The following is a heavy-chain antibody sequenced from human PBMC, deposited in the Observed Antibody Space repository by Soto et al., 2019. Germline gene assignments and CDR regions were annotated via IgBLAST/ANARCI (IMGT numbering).Heavy chain of an antibody. J-gene: IGHJ6*02. CDR2: INPSGGST. Sequence: ASVKVSCKASGYTFTSYYMHWVRQAPGQGLEWMGIINPSGGSTSYAQRFQGRVTMTRDTSTSTVYMELSSLRSEDTAVYYCARATYYYDSSGYFHYYGMDVWGQGTTVTVSS. CDR3: ARATYYYDSSGYFHYYGMDV. D-gene: IGHD3-22*01. CDR1: GYTFTSYY. V-gene: IGHV1-46*01.